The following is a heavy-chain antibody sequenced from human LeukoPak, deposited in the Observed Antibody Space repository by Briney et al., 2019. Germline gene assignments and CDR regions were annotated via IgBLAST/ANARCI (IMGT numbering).Heavy chain of an antibody. Sequence: KPSETLSLTCSVSGDSISSSTHYWGWIRQPPGKGLEWIGSMSYSGSTYYNPSLKSRVTLSLDASKGQFSLRLSSVTAADTAAYFCARDGSNISWYFYWGQGTLVTVSS. CDR2: MSYSGST. CDR1: GDSISSSTHY. J-gene: IGHJ1*01. CDR3: ARDGSNISWYFY. V-gene: IGHV4-39*07. D-gene: IGHD6-13*01.